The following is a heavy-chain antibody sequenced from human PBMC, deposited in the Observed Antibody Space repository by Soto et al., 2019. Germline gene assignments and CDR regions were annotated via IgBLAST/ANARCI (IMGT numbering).Heavy chain of an antibody. CDR1: GLTFSRYA. CDR2: MSGGGETT. D-gene: IGHD3-22*01. V-gene: IGHV3-23*01. Sequence: GGSLRLSCAASGLTFSRYAMTWVRQAPGKGLEWVSAMSGGGETTYYADSVKGRFTISRDNSRNTLYLQMNSLRAEDTAAYYCAKWHTYYYDSRGFSGFDCWGRGTLVTVSS. CDR3: AKWHTYYYDSRGFSGFDC. J-gene: IGHJ4*02.